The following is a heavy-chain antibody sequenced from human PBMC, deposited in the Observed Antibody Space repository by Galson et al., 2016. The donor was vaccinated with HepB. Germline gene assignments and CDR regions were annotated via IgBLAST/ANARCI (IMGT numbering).Heavy chain of an antibody. J-gene: IGHJ4*02. V-gene: IGHV3-7*01. D-gene: IGHD3-9*01. CDR1: GFPFSDHW. CDR2: LKRNGGDQ. CDR3: VRGPTYGIRSDFLDH. Sequence: SLRLSCAASGFPFSDHWMNWVRQAPGKGLEWVANLKRNGGDQFYVDSVRGRFTVSRDDVKNSFFLQMISLRVEDTAVYYCVRGPTYGIRSDFLDHWGQGTVVTVSS.